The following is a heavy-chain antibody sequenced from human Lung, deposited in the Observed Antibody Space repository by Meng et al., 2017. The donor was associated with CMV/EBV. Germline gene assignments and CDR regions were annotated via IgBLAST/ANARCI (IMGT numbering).Heavy chain of an antibody. Sequence: ASXXVSXKAPRNFFTRHAITWVRQAPGQGLEWMGWISADNQNTNLIQKFQGRITLTTDTSTSTAYMELRSLRSDDTAVYYCARGGDYGDFHDPFDYWGQGTLVTVSS. J-gene: IGHJ4*02. CDR1: RNFFTRHA. CDR3: ARGGDYGDFHDPFDY. CDR2: ISADNQNT. V-gene: IGHV1-18*01. D-gene: IGHD4-17*01.